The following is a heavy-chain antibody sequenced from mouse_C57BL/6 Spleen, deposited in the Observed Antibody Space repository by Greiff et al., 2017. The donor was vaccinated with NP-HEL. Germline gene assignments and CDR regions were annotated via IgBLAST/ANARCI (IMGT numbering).Heavy chain of an antibody. V-gene: IGHV1-42*01. D-gene: IGHD2-4*01. J-gene: IGHJ2*01. CDR3: ARDDYDNFDY. CDR1: GYSFTGYY. Sequence: EVQLQQSGPELVKPGASVKISCKASGYSFTGYYMNWVKQSPEKSLEWIGEINPSTGGTTYNQKFKAKATLTVDKSSSTAYMQLKSLTSEDSAVYYCARDDYDNFDYWGQGTTLTVSS. CDR2: INPSTGGT.